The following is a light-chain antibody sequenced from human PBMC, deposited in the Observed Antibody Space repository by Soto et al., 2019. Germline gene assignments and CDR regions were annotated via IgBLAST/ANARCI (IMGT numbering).Light chain of an antibody. CDR1: SSEVGGYNY. Sequence: QSALKQPASVSGAPGPSITLSLTGTSSEVGGYNYVSWYQQHPGKAPKLMIYEVSYRPSGVSNRFSVSNSGNTASLSSSGRMSEGEAHYYYSASPRSCTFVFGTGTK. J-gene: IGLJ1*01. V-gene: IGLV2-14*01. CDR2: EVS. CDR3: SASPRSCTFV.